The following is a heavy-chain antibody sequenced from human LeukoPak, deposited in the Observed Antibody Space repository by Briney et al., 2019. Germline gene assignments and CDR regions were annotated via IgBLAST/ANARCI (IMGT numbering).Heavy chain of an antibody. CDR1: GGSFSGYY. CDR3: ARLRRYFDRVKDYYYMDV. V-gene: IGHV4-34*01. CDR2: INHSGST. D-gene: IGHD3-9*01. Sequence: PSETLSLTCAVYGGSFSGYYWSWIRQPPGKGLEWIGEINHSGSTNYNPSLKSRVTISVDTSKNQFSLKLSSVTAADTAVYYCARLRRYFDRVKDYYYMDVWGKGTTVTISS. J-gene: IGHJ6*03.